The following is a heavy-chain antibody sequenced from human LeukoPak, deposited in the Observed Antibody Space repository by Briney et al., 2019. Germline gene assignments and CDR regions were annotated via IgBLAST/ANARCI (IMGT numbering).Heavy chain of an antibody. CDR3: ARGGPIGY. CDR1: GFTFSDYY. J-gene: IGHJ4*02. V-gene: IGHV3-53*01. D-gene: IGHD3-16*01. Sequence: PGGSLRLSCAASGFTFSDYYMSWVRQAPGKGLEWVSVIYSGGSTYYADSVKGRFTISRDNSKNTLYLQMNSLRAEDTAVYYCARGGPIGYWGQGTLVTVSS. CDR2: IYSGGST.